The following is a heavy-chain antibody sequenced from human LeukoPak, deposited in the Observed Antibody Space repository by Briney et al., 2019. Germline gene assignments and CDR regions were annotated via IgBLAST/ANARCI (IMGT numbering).Heavy chain of an antibody. D-gene: IGHD3-16*01. J-gene: IGHJ4*02. CDR3: ARVWSL. CDR1: GFIFSDYY. Sequence: GGSLRLSCVASGFIFSDYYMSWVRQAPGKGLEWISYITTSGSAVYYADSVKGRFTISRDNTNNSLFLQMNSLRPEGTGVYYCARVWSLWGQGALVTVSS. V-gene: IGHV3-11*01. CDR2: ITTSGSAV.